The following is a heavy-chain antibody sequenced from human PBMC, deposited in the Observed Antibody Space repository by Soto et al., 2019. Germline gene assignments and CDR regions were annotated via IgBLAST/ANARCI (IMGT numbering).Heavy chain of an antibody. D-gene: IGHD5-12*01. CDR3: ARGRDGYNYGYNWFDP. CDR1: GGSFSGYY. CDR2: INHSGST. Sequence: SETLSLTCAVYGGSFSGYYWSWIRQPPGKGLEWIGEINHSGSTNYNPSLKSRVTISVDTSKNQFSLKLSSVTAADTAVYYCARGRDGYNYGYNWFDPWGQGTLVT. V-gene: IGHV4-34*01. J-gene: IGHJ5*02.